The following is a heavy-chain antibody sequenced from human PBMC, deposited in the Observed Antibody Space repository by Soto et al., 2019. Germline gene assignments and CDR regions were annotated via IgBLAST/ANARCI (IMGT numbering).Heavy chain of an antibody. V-gene: IGHV3-30-3*01. CDR1: GFTFSSYA. Sequence: PGGSLRLSCAASGFTFSSYAMHWVRQAPGKGLEWVAVISYDGSNKYYADSVKGRFTISRDNSKNTLYLQMNSLRAEDTAVYYCATGGYSSNMDVWGQGTTVTVSS. D-gene: IGHD6-13*01. CDR3: ATGGYSSNMDV. CDR2: ISYDGSNK. J-gene: IGHJ6*02.